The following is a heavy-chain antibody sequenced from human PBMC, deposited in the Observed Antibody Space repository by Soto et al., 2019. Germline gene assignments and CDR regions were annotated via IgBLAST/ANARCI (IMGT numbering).Heavy chain of an antibody. CDR1: GFTFSSYA. Sequence: QVQLVESGGGVVQPGRSLRLSCAASGFTFSSYAMHWVRQAPGKGLEWVAVISYDGSNKYYADSVKGRFTISRDNSKNTLYLQMNSLRAEDTAVYYCAYVGDTAMDDYYGMDVWGQGTTVTVSS. J-gene: IGHJ6*02. D-gene: IGHD5-18*01. V-gene: IGHV3-30-3*01. CDR2: ISYDGSNK. CDR3: AYVGDTAMDDYYGMDV.